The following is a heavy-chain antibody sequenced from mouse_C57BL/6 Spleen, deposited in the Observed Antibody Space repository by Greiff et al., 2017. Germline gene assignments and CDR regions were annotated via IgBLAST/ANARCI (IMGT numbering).Heavy chain of an antibody. CDR2: IWSGGST. CDR1: GFSLTSYG. D-gene: IGHD2-1*01. V-gene: IGHV2-2*01. CDR3: AREGGGNYDYFDY. J-gene: IGHJ2*01. Sequence: QVQLKESGPGLVQPSQSLSITCTVSGFSLTSYGVHWVRQSPGKGLEWLGVIWSGGSTDYNAAFISRLSISKDNSKSQVFFKMNSLQADDTAIYYCAREGGGNYDYFDYWGQGTTLTVSS.